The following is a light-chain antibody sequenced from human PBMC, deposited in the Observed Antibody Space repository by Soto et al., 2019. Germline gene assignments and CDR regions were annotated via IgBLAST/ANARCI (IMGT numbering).Light chain of an antibody. J-gene: IGKJ1*01. CDR2: DAS. Sequence: TPMSQSPSDLSASIGDRGTITCRASQSINYYLNWYQQKVGEAPKLLIYDASALPRGVPSRFSGSGSGTNFTLTIGSLQPEDFATYYCQQYETFSGTFGPGTKVDIK. CDR3: QQYETFSGT. V-gene: IGKV1-39*01. CDR1: QSINYY.